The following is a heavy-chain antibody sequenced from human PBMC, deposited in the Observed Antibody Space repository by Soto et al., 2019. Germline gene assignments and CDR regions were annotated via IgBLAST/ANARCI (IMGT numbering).Heavy chain of an antibody. CDR3: ARHPGPYGDYYYFDY. V-gene: IGHV4-59*08. Sequence: PSETLSLTCTVSGGSISSYYWSWIRQPPGKGLEWIGYIYYSGSTNYNPSLKSRVTISVDTSKNQFSLKLSSVTAADTAVYYCARHPGPYGDYYYFDYWGQGTLVTVSS. CDR2: IYYSGST. D-gene: IGHD4-17*01. J-gene: IGHJ4*02. CDR1: GGSISSYY.